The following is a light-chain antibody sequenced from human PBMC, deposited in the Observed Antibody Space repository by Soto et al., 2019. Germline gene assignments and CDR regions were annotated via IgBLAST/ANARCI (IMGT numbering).Light chain of an antibody. Sequence: DIVMTQSPDSLSFSLGERATINCKSSQSVLFPANNKNYLAWYQKKEGHPPKLLIYWASTRESGVPDRFSGSGSGTDFTLTISSLQAEDVALYYCQQFYSDPHSFHQGTKLEIK. J-gene: IGKJ2*03. CDR2: WAS. CDR3: QQFYSDPHS. CDR1: QSVLFPANNKNY. V-gene: IGKV4-1*01.